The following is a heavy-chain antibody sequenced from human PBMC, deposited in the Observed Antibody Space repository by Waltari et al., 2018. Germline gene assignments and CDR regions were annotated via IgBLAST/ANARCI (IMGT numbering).Heavy chain of an antibody. D-gene: IGHD2-15*01. Sequence: QVHLKQSGAEGEKPGTSVEVPWQPSGYSFPGYYMHWVRQAPGQGLEWMGWVNPNSGDTNYAQKFQGRVTMTRDTSISTAYMELSRLRSDDAAVYFCARELLVVTSPYYGLDVWGQGTTVTVSS. CDR2: VNPNSGDT. J-gene: IGHJ6*02. V-gene: IGHV1-2*02. CDR3: ARELLVVTSPYYGLDV. CDR1: GYSFPGYY.